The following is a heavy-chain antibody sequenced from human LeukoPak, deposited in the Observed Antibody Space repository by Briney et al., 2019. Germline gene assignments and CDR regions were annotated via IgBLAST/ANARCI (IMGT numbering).Heavy chain of an antibody. CDR1: GGSISISSYY. Sequence: SETLSLTCTVSGGSISISSYYWDWIRQPPGKGLEWIGSIYYSGSTYYNPSLKSRVTISVDTSKNQFSLKLSSVTAADTAVYYCARRSYYNRFDYWGQGTLVTVSS. CDR2: IYYSGST. CDR3: ARRSYYNRFDY. J-gene: IGHJ4*02. V-gene: IGHV4-39*01. D-gene: IGHD3-10*01.